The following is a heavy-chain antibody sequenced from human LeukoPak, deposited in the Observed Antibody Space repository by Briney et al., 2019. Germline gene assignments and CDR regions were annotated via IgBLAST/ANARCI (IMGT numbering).Heavy chain of an antibody. CDR2: INPSGGST. Sequence: GASVKVSCKASGGTFSSYAISWVRQAPGQGLEWMGIINPSGGSTSYAQKFQGRVTMTRDMSTSTVYMELSSLRSEDTAVYYCARGPSGVVYAIDFDYWGQGTLVTVSS. CDR1: GGTFSSYA. CDR3: ARGPSGVVYAIDFDY. V-gene: IGHV1-46*01. J-gene: IGHJ4*02. D-gene: IGHD2-8*02.